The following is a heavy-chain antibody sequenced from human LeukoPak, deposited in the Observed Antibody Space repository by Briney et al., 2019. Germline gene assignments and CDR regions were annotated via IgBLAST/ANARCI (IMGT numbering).Heavy chain of an antibody. CDR1: GFTFTNYG. CDR3: ATNWGTGPYYYAMDI. V-gene: IGHV3-33*01. Sequence: GGSLRLSCAPSGFTFTNYGMHWVRQAPGKGLEWVAVIWYDGSNKYYADSVKGRFTISRDNSKNTLYLQLNSLRAEDTAVYYCATNWGTGPYYYAMDIWGQGTTVTVSS. D-gene: IGHD3-16*01. J-gene: IGHJ6*02. CDR2: IWYDGSNK.